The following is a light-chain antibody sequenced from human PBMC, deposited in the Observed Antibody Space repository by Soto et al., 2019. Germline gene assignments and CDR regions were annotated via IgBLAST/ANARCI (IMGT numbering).Light chain of an antibody. CDR1: QSISSW. Sequence: DIQMTQSPSTLSASVGDRVTITCRASQSISSWLAWYQQKPGKAPKLLIYKASSLESGVPSRFSGSGSGTEFTLTISSLQADDSATYYCQQYNSYSPYTFGQGTKLEIK. J-gene: IGKJ2*01. CDR3: QQYNSYSPYT. CDR2: KAS. V-gene: IGKV1-5*03.